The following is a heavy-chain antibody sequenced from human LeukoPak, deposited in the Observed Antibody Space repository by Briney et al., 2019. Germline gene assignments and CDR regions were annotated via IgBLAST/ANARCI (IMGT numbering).Heavy chain of an antibody. Sequence: ASVKVSCKASGGTFSSYAISWVRQAPGQGLEWMGWINAGNGNTKYSQKFQGRVTITRDTSASTAYMELSSLRSEDTAVYYCARPRRGYSGYDFLLWGQGTLVTVSS. D-gene: IGHD5-12*01. J-gene: IGHJ4*02. CDR2: INAGNGNT. CDR3: ARPRRGYSGYDFLL. V-gene: IGHV1-3*01. CDR1: GGTFSSYA.